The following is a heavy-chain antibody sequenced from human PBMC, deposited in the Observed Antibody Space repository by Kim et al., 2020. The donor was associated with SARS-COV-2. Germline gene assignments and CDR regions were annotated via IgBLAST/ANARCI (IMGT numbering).Heavy chain of an antibody. CDR3: ASRTYYDSLTGYSDY. CDR2: ISSSGSTI. Sequence: GGSLRLSCAASGFTFSSYEMNWVRQAPGKGLEWVSYISSSGSTIYYADSVKGRFTISRDNAKNSLYLQMNSLRAEDTAVYYCASRTYYDSLTGYSDYWGQGTLVTVSS. CDR1: GFTFSSYE. J-gene: IGHJ4*02. D-gene: IGHD3-9*01. V-gene: IGHV3-48*03.